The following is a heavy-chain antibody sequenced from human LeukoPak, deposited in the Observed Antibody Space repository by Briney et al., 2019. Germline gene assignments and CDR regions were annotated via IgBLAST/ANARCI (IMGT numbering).Heavy chain of an antibody. CDR2: ISGSGGST. CDR1: GFTFSNSA. V-gene: IGHV3-23*01. CDR3: AKGSSGWYYYYTLDV. J-gene: IGHJ6*02. Sequence: GGSLRLSCAASGFTFSNSAMSWVRQAPGQGLEWVSAISGSGGSTYYADSVKGRFTISRDNSKNTLYLQMNSLRADDTALYYCAKGSSGWYYYYTLDVWGQGTTVTVSS. D-gene: IGHD6-19*01.